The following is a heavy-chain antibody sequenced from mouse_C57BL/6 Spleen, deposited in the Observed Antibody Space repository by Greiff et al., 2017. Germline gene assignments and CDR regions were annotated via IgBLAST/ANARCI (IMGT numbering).Heavy chain of an antibody. D-gene: IGHD2-4*01. Sequence: EVQRVESGGGLVQPGGSMKLSCVASGFTFSNYWMNWVRQSPEKGLEWVAQIRLKSDNYATHYAESVKGRFTISRDDSKSSVYLQMNNLRAEDTGIYYCTRNDYDWYFDVWGTGTTVTVSS. CDR3: TRNDYDWYFDV. V-gene: IGHV6-3*01. CDR2: IRLKSDNYAT. J-gene: IGHJ1*03. CDR1: GFTFSNYW.